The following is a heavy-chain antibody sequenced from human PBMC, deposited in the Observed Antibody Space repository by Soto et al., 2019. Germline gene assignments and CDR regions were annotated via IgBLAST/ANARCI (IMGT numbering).Heavy chain of an antibody. D-gene: IGHD4-17*01. Sequence: PSETLSLTCTVSGGSISSSNYYWGWIRQSPGKGLEWIGSIYYSGNIYHNPSLKSRVTMSIDTSKKQFSLNLNSVTAADTAVYYCATMGTPVTGLYYFDYWGQGTLVTVSS. CDR3: ATMGTPVTGLYYFDY. J-gene: IGHJ4*02. V-gene: IGHV4-39*01. CDR1: GGSISSSNYY. CDR2: IYYSGNI.